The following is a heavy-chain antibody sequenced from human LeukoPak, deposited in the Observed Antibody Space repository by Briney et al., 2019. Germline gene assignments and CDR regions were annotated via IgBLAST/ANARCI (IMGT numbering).Heavy chain of an antibody. CDR3: ARGHRYYYDSSGYYYGFDY. D-gene: IGHD3-22*01. CDR2: IYSGGST. V-gene: IGHV3-53*01. J-gene: IGHJ4*02. Sequence: GGSLRLSCAASGFTVSSNYMSWVRQAPGKGLEWVSVIYSGGSTYYADSVKGRFTISRDNSKNTLYLQMNSLRAEDTAVYYCARGHRYYYDSSGYYYGFDYWGQGALVTVSS. CDR1: GFTVSSNY.